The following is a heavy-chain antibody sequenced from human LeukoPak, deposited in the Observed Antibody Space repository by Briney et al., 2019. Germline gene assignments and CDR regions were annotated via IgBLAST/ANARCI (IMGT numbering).Heavy chain of an antibody. CDR1: GDSVSSNSAA. D-gene: IGHD1-26*01. V-gene: IGHV6-1*01. CDR2: TYYRSKWYN. Sequence: SQTLSLTCAISGDSVSSNSAAWNWITQSPSRGLEWLGRTYYRSKWYNEYSVSMKSRITINPDTSKNQFSLQLNSVTPEDTAVYYCARSGAVGIDYWGQGTLVTVSS. CDR3: ARSGAVGIDY. J-gene: IGHJ4*02.